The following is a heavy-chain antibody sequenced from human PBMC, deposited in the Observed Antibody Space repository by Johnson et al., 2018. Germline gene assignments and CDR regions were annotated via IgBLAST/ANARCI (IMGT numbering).Heavy chain of an antibody. D-gene: IGHD3-10*01. Sequence: QVQLVESGGGVVQPGRSXRLSCAASGFTFSSFAMHWVRHTTGKGLEWVALIAYDGTDKYSADSVKGRFTISRDNSKDTLYLQMNSLRVEDTAVYYCARGLRYYGSGSYRQSFYYMDVWGKGTTVTVSS. CDR2: IAYDGTDK. V-gene: IGHV3-30*04. J-gene: IGHJ6*03. CDR1: GFTFSSFA. CDR3: ARGLRYYGSGSYRQSFYYMDV.